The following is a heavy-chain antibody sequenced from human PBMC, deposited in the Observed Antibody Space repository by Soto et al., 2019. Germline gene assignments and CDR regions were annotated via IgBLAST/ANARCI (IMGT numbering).Heavy chain of an antibody. Sequence: SSETLSLTXTVSGDSISNAEYHWSWIRQPPGKGLEWIGYIYYSGSTYYNPSLKSRLTISVDTSKNQFSLKLSSVTAADTAVYYCARTSSSVVNFWGQGTLVTVSS. J-gene: IGHJ4*02. CDR3: ARTSSSVVNF. D-gene: IGHD2-15*01. V-gene: IGHV4-30-4*01. CDR2: IYYSGST. CDR1: GDSISNAEYH.